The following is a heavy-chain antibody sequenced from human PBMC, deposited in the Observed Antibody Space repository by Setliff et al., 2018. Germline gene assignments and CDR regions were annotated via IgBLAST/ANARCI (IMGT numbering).Heavy chain of an antibody. CDR2: ISGHTGNT. Sequence: WASVKVSCKASGYTFTNYGITWVRQAPGQGLEWMGWISGHTGNTYYAEKLQGRVTMATDTSTSTAYMELRSLTSDDTAVYYCSRLVRYCTSTTCQRASGAEFWGQGTLVTVSS. V-gene: IGHV1-18*01. CDR1: GYTFTNYG. D-gene: IGHD2-8*01. J-gene: IGHJ4*02. CDR3: SRLVRYCTSTTCQRASGAEF.